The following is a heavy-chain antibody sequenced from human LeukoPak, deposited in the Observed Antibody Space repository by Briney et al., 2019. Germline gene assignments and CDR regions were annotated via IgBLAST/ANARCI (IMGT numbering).Heavy chain of an antibody. V-gene: IGHV3-74*01. Sequence: PGGSLRLSCAASGFTFSSYWMHWVRQAPGKGLLWVSRINSDGSITSYADSVKGRFAISRDDAMTTLYLKMNSLRDEDTAVYYCATTRRDYDFWSGYRPIDYWGQGTLVTVSS. J-gene: IGHJ4*02. CDR2: INSDGSIT. D-gene: IGHD3-3*01. CDR3: ATTRRDYDFWSGYRPIDY. CDR1: GFTFSSYW.